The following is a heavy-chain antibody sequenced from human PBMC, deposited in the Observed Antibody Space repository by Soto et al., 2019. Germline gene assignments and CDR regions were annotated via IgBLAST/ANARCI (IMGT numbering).Heavy chain of an antibody. V-gene: IGHV3-33*01. Sequence: QVQLVESGGGVVQPGRSLRLSCAASGFTFSSYGMHWVRQAPGKGLEWVAVIWYDGSNKYYADSVKGRFTISRDNSKNTLYLQMNSLRAEDTAVYYCARAGLWSSGWYATSDYYYYGMDVWGQGTTVTVSS. CDR2: IWYDGSNK. CDR3: ARAGLWSSGWYATSDYYYYGMDV. D-gene: IGHD6-19*01. J-gene: IGHJ6*02. CDR1: GFTFSSYG.